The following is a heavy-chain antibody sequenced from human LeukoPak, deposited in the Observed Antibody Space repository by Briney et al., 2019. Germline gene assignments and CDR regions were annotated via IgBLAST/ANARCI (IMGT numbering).Heavy chain of an antibody. CDR3: ARVLGGDTGGFDY. J-gene: IGHJ4*02. D-gene: IGHD3-16*01. Sequence: PGGSLRLSCAASGFTFSSYEMNWVRQAPGKGLEWVSYISRSGSTIYYADSVKGRFTISRDNAKNSLYLQMNSLRGEDTAVYYCARVLGGDTGGFDYWGQGTLVTVSS. CDR1: GFTFSSYE. CDR2: ISRSGSTI. V-gene: IGHV3-48*03.